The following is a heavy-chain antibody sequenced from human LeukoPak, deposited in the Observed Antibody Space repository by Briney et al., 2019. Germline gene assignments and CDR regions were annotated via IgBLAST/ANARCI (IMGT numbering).Heavy chain of an antibody. D-gene: IGHD2-15*01. V-gene: IGHV3-23*01. J-gene: IGHJ4*02. CDR1: GFTFSSYA. CDR3: AKADCSGGSCYLGY. CDR2: ISGSGGST. Sequence: GGSLRLSCAASGFTFSSYAMSWVRQAPGKGLEWVSAISGSGGSTYYADSVKGRFTISRDNSKNTLYLQMNSLRAEDTAVYYCAKADCSGGSCYLGYWGQGTLVTVSS.